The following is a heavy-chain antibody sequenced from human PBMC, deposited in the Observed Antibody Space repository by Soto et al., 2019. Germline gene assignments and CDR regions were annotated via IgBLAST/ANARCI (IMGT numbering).Heavy chain of an antibody. Sequence: QAQLVQSGAEVKKPGASVNVSCKASGYDYVTYAIPWVRQRPGQGLEWIGWISTLNGNTNYAQNFQGRVTMTTDTSTRIVHLELRSLRSDDTAVYYCARRVQVWLPDYYGMDVWGQGTTVTVSS. J-gene: IGHJ6*02. CDR3: ARRVQVWLPDYYGMDV. CDR2: ISTLNGNT. D-gene: IGHD5-18*01. CDR1: GYDYVTYA. V-gene: IGHV1-18*01.